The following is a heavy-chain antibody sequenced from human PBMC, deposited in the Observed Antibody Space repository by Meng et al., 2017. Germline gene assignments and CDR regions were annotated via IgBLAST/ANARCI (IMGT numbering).Heavy chain of an antibody. Sequence: QGRLQPWGQGLLKPSETLSLTRAVYGGSFSGYYWSWIRPSPGKGLEWIGEINHSGSTNYNPSLKSRVTMSLDTSKTQFSLRLSSVTAADTAVYYCARSHSVTIVAFNYWGQGTLVTVSS. CDR3: ARSHSVTIVAFNY. D-gene: IGHD4-17*01. V-gene: IGHV4-34*01. CDR1: GGSFSGYY. CDR2: INHSGST. J-gene: IGHJ4*02.